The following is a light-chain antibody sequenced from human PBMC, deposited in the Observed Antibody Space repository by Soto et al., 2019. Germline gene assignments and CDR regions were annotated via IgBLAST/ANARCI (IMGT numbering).Light chain of an antibody. J-gene: IGKJ5*01. Sequence: EIVLTQSPGSLSLFPGERATLSCRASQNVGRNYLAWFQQKPGQAPRLLIYDASTRATGIPDKFGGSGSGTDFTLTISRLEPEDFAVYYCQQYVNSPITFGQGTRLEIK. V-gene: IGKV3-20*01. CDR2: DAS. CDR1: QNVGRNY. CDR3: QQYVNSPIT.